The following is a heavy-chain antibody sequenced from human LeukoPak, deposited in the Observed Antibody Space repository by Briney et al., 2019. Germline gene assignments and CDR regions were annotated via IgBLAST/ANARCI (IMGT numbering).Heavy chain of an antibody. CDR3: ARDTEHLYFVFDY. D-gene: IGHD2-2*02. Sequence: PGGSLRLSCAASGFTFSRYSMNWVRQAPGKGLEWVSYISRSGSTIYYADSVKGRSTISRDNAKNSLYLQMNSLRDEDTAVYYCARDTEHLYFVFDYWGQGTLVTVSS. CDR2: ISRSGSTI. CDR1: GFTFSRYS. V-gene: IGHV3-48*02. J-gene: IGHJ4*02.